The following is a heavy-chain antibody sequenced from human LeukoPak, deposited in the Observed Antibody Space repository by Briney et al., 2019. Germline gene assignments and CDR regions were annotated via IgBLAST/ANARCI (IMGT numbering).Heavy chain of an antibody. CDR2: NNPNNGGT. CDR1: GYSFTDYY. J-gene: IGHJ5*02. Sequence: ASVKVSCKTSGYSFTDYYLHWVRQAPGQGLEWMGWNNPNNGGTSSAQKFQGRVTMTRDTSITTVYMEVTWLTSDDTAIYYCARAVRLHGGPYLIGPWGQGTLVTVSS. V-gene: IGHV1-2*02. D-gene: IGHD2-21*01. CDR3: ARAVRLHGGPYLIGP.